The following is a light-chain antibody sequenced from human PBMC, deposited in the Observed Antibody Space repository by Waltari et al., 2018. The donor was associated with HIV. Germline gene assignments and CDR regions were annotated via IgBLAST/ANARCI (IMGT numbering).Light chain of an antibody. CDR1: QSIGNW. CDR3: QQYNTDPS. V-gene: IGKV1-5*03. Sequence: DIHMTQSPSTLSAFLGDRVTITCRASQSIGNWLAWYQHKPGEAPKLLIHKASVLASGVSSRISGSGSDTEFTLIIDSLEPDDFATYYCQQYNTDPSFGQGTRMEMK. CDR2: KAS. J-gene: IGKJ5*01.